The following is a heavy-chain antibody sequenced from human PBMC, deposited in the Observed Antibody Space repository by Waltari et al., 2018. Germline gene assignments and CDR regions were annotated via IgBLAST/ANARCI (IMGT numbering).Heavy chain of an antibody. Sequence: EVQLLESGGGLVQPGGSLRLSCAASGLTFIKYGMIWVRQAPGKGLEWVSGISGSGGGTYYADSVKGRFTISRDNSKNTLYLQMNSLRADDSAFYYCARAYNWNDFFDFWGLGTLVTVSS. CDR2: ISGSGGGT. V-gene: IGHV3-23*01. J-gene: IGHJ4*02. D-gene: IGHD1-1*01. CDR1: GLTFIKYG. CDR3: ARAYNWNDFFDF.